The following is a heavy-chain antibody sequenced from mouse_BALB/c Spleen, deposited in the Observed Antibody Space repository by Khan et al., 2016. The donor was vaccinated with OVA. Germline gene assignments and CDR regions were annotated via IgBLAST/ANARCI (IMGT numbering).Heavy chain of an antibody. Sequence: EVQLQESGPGLVKPSQSLSLTCTVTGYSITSGYGWNWIRQFPGNKLEWMGYISYSGSTNYNPSLKSRISITRDTSKNQFFLQFNSVTTEATATYYCDRAARIKYWGQGTTLTVSS. V-gene: IGHV3-2*02. CDR2: ISYSGST. D-gene: IGHD3-3*01. CDR1: GYSITSGYG. J-gene: IGHJ2*01. CDR3: DRAARIKY.